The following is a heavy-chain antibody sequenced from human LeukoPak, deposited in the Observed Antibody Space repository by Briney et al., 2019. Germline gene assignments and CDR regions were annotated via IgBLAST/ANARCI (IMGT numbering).Heavy chain of an antibody. CDR1: GFTITSYA. CDR2: ISYHGSSQ. J-gene: IGHJ4*02. D-gene: IGHD1-1*01. V-gene: IGHV3-30-3*01. CDR3: ARAGPNDHRFDY. Sequence: GRSLRLSCAASGFTITSYAMHWVRQAPGKGLEWVAVISYHGSSQYYGDSVKGRFTISRDTLKNTLYLQMFSLRPEDTAIYYCARAGPNDHRFDYWGQGTLVTVSS.